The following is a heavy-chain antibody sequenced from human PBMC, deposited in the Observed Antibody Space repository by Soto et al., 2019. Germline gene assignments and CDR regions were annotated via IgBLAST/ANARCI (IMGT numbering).Heavy chain of an antibody. CDR1: GGSIKSGGYF. CDR3: XXXXXXXXXRYFDL. CDR2: MYYTGSV. Sequence: QVKLQESGPGLVKPSQTLSLTCSVSGGSIKSGGYFWHWIRQHPGKGLEWLGQMYYTGSVSYNPPLKTQXXXXXXXXXXXXXXXXXXXXXXXXXXXXXXXXXXXXXXRYFDLWGRGTLVTVSS. J-gene: IGHJ2*01. V-gene: IGHV4-31*01.